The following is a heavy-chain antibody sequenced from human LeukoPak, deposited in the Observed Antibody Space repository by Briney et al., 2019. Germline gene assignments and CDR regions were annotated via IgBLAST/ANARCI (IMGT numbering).Heavy chain of an antibody. Sequence: PSETLSLTCTVSGGSISSYYWSWIRQPPGKGLEWIGYIYYSGSTNYNPSLKSRVTISVDTSKSQFSLKLSSVTAADTAVYYCARVPPYYDFWSGYYTGYAFDIWGQGTMVTVSS. CDR1: GGSISSYY. CDR2: IYYSGST. CDR3: ARVPPYYDFWSGYYTGYAFDI. D-gene: IGHD3-3*01. V-gene: IGHV4-59*01. J-gene: IGHJ3*02.